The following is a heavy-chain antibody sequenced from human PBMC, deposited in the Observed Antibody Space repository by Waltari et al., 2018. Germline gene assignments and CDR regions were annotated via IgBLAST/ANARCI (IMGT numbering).Heavy chain of an antibody. V-gene: IGHV5-51*01. J-gene: IGHJ4*02. D-gene: IGHD1-26*01. Sequence: EVQLVQSGAEVKKPGESLKVSCKGSGYSFTSYWIGWVRKMPGKGLDWMGICFPGDSENRDSPSLLGQVTIAAAKSISTAYLQWSSLKASDSAMYYCARREVESWGAFDYWGQGTLVTVSS. CDR1: GYSFTSYW. CDR3: ARREVESWGAFDY. CDR2: CFPGDSEN.